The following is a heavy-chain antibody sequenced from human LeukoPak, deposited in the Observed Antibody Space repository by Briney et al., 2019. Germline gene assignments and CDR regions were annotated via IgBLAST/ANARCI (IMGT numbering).Heavy chain of an antibody. CDR2: IIPIFGTA. Sequence: SVKVSCTASGGTFSSYAISWVRQAPGQGPEWMGGIIPIFGTANYAQKFQGRVTITADESTSTAYMELSSLRSEDTAVYYCARGYSSGWYGVISNDYWASDWGQGTLVTVSS. J-gene: IGHJ4*02. V-gene: IGHV1-69*01. CDR3: ARGYSSGWYGVISNDYWASD. D-gene: IGHD6-13*01. CDR1: GGTFSSYA.